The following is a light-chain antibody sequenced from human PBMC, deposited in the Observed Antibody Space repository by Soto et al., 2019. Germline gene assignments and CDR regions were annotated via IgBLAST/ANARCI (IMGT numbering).Light chain of an antibody. CDR3: AAWDDSLSXLYV. J-gene: IGLJ1*01. Sequence: QSVLTQPPSASGTPGQRVTISCSGSSSNIGSNYVYWYQQLPGTAPKLLIYRNNQRPSGVPDRFSGSKSGTSGSLAISGLRSEDEADYSCAAWDDSLSXLYVFGTGTK. CDR2: RNN. V-gene: IGLV1-47*01. CDR1: SSNIGSNY.